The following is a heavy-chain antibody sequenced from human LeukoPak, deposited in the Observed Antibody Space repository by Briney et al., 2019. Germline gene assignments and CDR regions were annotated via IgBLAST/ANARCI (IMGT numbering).Heavy chain of an antibody. CDR1: GFTFSSYW. D-gene: IGHD2-2*01. CDR2: INSDGSST. J-gene: IGHJ4*02. V-gene: IGHV3-74*01. CDR3: ARDHCSSTSCYPPDY. Sequence: PGGSLRLSCAASGFTFSSYWMHWVRQAPGRGLVWVSRINSDGSSTSYADSVKGRFTISRDNAKNTLYLQMNSLRAEDTAVYYCARDHCSSTSCYPPDYWGQGTLVTVSS.